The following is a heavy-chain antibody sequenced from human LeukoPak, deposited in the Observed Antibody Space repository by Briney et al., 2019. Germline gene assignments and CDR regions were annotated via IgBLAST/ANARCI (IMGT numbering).Heavy chain of an antibody. CDR3: AKDWGGIVGATMYYYFDY. V-gene: IGHV4-39*07. Sequence: PSETLSLTCTVSGGSISSSSYYWGWIRQPPGKGLEWIGSIYHSGSTYYNPSLKSRVTISVDTSKNQFSLKLSSVTAADTAVYYCAKDWGGIVGATMYYYFDYWGQGTLVTVSS. CDR1: GGSISSSSYY. J-gene: IGHJ4*02. D-gene: IGHD1-26*01. CDR2: IYHSGST.